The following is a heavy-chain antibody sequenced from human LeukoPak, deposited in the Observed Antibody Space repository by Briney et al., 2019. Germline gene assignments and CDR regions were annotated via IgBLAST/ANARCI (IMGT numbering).Heavy chain of an antibody. CDR2: ISSSSSSI. V-gene: IGHV3-48*04. J-gene: IGHJ6*04. CDR3: ARGRVDV. Sequence: GRSLRLSCAASGFTFSSYSMNWVRQAPGEGLEWVSYISSSSSSIYYADSVKGRFTISRDNAKNSLFLQMNSLRAGDTAVYYCARGRVDVWGKGTTVTVSS. CDR1: GFTFSSYS.